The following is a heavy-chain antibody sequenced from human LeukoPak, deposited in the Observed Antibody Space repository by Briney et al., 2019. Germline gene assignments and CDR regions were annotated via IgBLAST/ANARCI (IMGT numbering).Heavy chain of an antibody. Sequence: SETLSLTCTVSGGSISSGSYYLSWIRQPAGKGLEWIGRIYTSGSTNYNPSLKSRVTISVDTSKNQFSLKLSSVTAADTAVYYYARGDSGYERSFDYWGQGTLVTVSS. CDR2: IYTSGST. V-gene: IGHV4-61*02. CDR1: GGSISSGSYY. D-gene: IGHD5-12*01. J-gene: IGHJ4*02. CDR3: ARGDSGYERSFDY.